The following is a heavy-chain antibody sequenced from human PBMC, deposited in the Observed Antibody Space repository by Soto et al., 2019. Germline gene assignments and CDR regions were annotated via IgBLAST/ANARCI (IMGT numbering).Heavy chain of an antibody. CDR1: GGSISSSNW. J-gene: IGHJ1*01. Sequence: SETLSLTCAVSGGSISSSNWWSWVRQPPGKGLEWIGEIYHSGSTNYNPSLKSRVTISVDKSKNQFSLKLSSVTAADTAVYYCARRALYSSGWREPFQHWGQGTLVTVSS. CDR3: ARRALYSSGWREPFQH. D-gene: IGHD6-19*01. V-gene: IGHV4-4*02. CDR2: IYHSGST.